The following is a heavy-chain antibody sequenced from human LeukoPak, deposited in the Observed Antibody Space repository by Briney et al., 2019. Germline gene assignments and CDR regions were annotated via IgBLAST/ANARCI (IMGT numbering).Heavy chain of an antibody. J-gene: IGHJ4*01. CDR1: GFTFSSYA. CDR2: IDGNGGST. CDR3: AKRFGEGEFDY. D-gene: IGHD3-10*01. V-gene: IGHV3-23*01. Sequence: GGSLRLSCAASGFTFSSYALSWVRQAPGKGLEWVSFIDGNGGSTYYPAPVKGRFTISREYSNHTLCLLMNSMRADDTAVYYCAKRFGEGEFDYWGHGTLVTVSS.